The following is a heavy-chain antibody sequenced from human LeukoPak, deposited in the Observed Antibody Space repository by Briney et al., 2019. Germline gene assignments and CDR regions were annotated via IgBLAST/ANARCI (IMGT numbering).Heavy chain of an antibody. V-gene: IGHV3-23*01. D-gene: IGHD3-10*01. J-gene: IGHJ4*02. CDR3: ARIGGWFGGLLYPY. CDR2: VSGSGDRT. Sequence: PGGSLRLSCAASGFNFNNYAMNWVRQPPGKGLEWVSAVSGSGDRTTYAESVKGRFTISRDNARNTLYLEMNSLRAEDTAVYYCARIGGWFGGLLYPYWGQGVLVTVSS. CDR1: GFNFNNYA.